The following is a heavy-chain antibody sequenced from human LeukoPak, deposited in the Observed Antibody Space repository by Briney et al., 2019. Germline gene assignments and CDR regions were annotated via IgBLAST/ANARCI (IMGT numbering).Heavy chain of an antibody. J-gene: IGHJ4*02. CDR2: IIPILGIA. D-gene: IGHD1-26*01. CDR3: AREQVGATKAADY. Sequence: SVKVSCKAPGGTFSSYAISWVRQAPGQGLEWMGRIIPILGIANYAQKFQGRVTITADKSTSTAYMELSSLRSEDTAVYYCAREQVGATKAADYWGQGTLVTVSS. V-gene: IGHV1-69*04. CDR1: GGTFSSYA.